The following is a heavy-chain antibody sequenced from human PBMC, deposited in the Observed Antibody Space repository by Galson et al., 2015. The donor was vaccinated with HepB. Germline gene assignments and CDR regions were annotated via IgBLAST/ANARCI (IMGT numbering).Heavy chain of an antibody. Sequence: SLRLSCAASGFTFSGYSMNWVRQAPGKGLEWVSFISNSGSFKFYADSVKGRFTISRDDAKNSLYLQMNSLRVEDTAVYYCARLGHSGWYTSKDYSLDYWGQGSLVTGSS. CDR1: GFTFSGYS. D-gene: IGHD6-19*01. V-gene: IGHV3-21*01. CDR3: ARLGHSGWYTSKDYSLDY. J-gene: IGHJ4*02. CDR2: ISNSGSFK.